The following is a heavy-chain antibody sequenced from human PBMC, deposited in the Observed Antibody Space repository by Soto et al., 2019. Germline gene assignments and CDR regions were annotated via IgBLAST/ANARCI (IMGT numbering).Heavy chain of an antibody. J-gene: IGHJ4*02. Sequence: QVQLVQSGAEVKKPGASVKVSCKASGYTFTSYDFNWVRQATGQAFEWMGWMNPNSVNTGFAHKFQGRVTMTRDTPIGTAYMELSRLRSEDTAVYYWARGPGDWGFAYWGQGTLVTVSS. CDR2: MNPNSVNT. CDR1: GYTFTSYD. V-gene: IGHV1-8*01. CDR3: ARGPGDWGFAY. D-gene: IGHD7-27*01.